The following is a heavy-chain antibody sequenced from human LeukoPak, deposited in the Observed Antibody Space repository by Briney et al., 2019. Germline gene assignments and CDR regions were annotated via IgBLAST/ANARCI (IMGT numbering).Heavy chain of an antibody. CDR3: ARGQESWLQFPLSD. CDR2: ISAYNGNT. V-gene: IGHV1-18*01. CDR1: GYTFTNFG. J-gene: IGHJ4*02. D-gene: IGHD5-24*01. Sequence: ASVKVSCNASGYTFTNFGISWVRQAPGQGLEWMGLISAYNGNTNYVQKFQGRVSMTTYTSTTTAYMELRSLRSDDTAVYYCARGQESWLQFPLSDWGQGTLVTVSS.